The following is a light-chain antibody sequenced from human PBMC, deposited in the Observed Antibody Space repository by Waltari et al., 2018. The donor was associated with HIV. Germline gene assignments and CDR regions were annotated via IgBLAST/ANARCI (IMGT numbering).Light chain of an antibody. CDR3: CSYGGSWSFV. V-gene: IGLV2-11*01. CDR1: NSDVGSYGY. CDR2: DVN. Sequence: HSALTQPRSVSGSPGQSVTISCAGSNSDVGSYGYVSWYHQKSGEAPQLIIYDVNKRTVGVPPRFACAKAGDTASLTISGLQAEDEGDFYCCSYGGSWSFVFGGGTRVTVL. J-gene: IGLJ2*01.